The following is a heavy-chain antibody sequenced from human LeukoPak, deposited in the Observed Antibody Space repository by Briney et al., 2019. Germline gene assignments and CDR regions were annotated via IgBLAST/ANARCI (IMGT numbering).Heavy chain of an antibody. J-gene: IGHJ4*02. CDR3: ARSSGWTFDY. CDR2: ISYDGSNK. V-gene: IGHV3-30-3*01. Sequence: GGSLRLSCVASGFTFSSYAMHWVRQAPGKGLEWVAVISYDGSNKHYADSVKGRFTISRDISKNTLYLQMNSLRAEDTAVYYCARSSGWTFDYWGQGTLVTVSS. D-gene: IGHD6-19*01. CDR1: GFTFSSYA.